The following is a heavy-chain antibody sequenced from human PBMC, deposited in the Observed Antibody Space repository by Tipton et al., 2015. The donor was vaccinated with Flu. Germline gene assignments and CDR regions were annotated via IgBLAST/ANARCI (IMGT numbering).Heavy chain of an antibody. D-gene: IGHD3-10*01. V-gene: IGHV1-69*01. CDR2: IIPIFGTA. CDR3: ARDRRWFGELDLSYAFDI. CDR1: GYTFTSYG. Sequence: QLVQSGAEVKKPGASVKVSCKASGYTFTSYGISWVRQAPGQGLEWMGGIIPIFGTANYAQKFQGRVTITADESTSTAYMELSSLRSEDTAVYYCARDRRWFGELDLSYAFDIWGQGTMVTVSS. J-gene: IGHJ3*02.